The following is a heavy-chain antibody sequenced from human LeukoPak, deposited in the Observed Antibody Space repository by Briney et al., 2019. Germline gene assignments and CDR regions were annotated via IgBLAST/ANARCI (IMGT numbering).Heavy chain of an antibody. J-gene: IGHJ3*02. V-gene: IGHV4-59*08. CDR2: IYHSGST. D-gene: IGHD2-2*01. CDR1: GGSISSYY. CDR3: ARGPVSSTPDAFDI. Sequence: PSETLSLTGTVSGGSISSYYWSWIRQPPGKGREWIGSIYHSGSTYYDLSLKSRVTISVDTSKNQFSLKLSSVTAADTAVYYCARGPVSSTPDAFDIWGQGTMVTVSS.